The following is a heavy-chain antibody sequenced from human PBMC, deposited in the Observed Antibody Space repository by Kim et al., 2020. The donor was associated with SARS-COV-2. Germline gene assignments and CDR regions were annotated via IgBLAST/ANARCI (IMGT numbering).Heavy chain of an antibody. V-gene: IGHV4-34*01. J-gene: IGHJ1*01. CDR3: AEGAPGH. CDR2: GST. Sequence: GSTDYHPSLRGRISMSVETSKNQFSLKLSSVTAADTAVYYCAEGAPGHWGQGTLVTVSS.